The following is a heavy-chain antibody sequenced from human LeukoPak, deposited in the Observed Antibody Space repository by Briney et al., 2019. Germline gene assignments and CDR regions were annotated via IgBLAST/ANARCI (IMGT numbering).Heavy chain of an antibody. CDR2: IYYSGST. Sequence: SETLSLTCTVSGGSISSYYWSWIRQPPGKGLEWIAYIYYSGSTNYNPSLQSRVTISVDTSKNQFSLKLSSVTAADTAVYYCASGSGSYYPVDYWGQGTLVTVSS. D-gene: IGHD3-10*01. CDR1: GGSISSYY. CDR3: ASGSGSYYPVDY. V-gene: IGHV4-59*08. J-gene: IGHJ4*02.